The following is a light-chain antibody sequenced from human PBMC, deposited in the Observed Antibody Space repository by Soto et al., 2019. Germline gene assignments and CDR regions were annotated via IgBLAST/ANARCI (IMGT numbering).Light chain of an antibody. J-gene: IGKJ1*01. CDR2: KES. Sequence: IQMTQSPSTLSASVGDRVTITCRASQSISTWLAWYQHKTGKAPKLLIYKESTLENGVPSRCSGSGSGTEFTLTITSLHPDDFATYYCQQYNRYWTFGQGTKVEIK. V-gene: IGKV1-5*03. CDR3: QQYNRYWT. CDR1: QSISTW.